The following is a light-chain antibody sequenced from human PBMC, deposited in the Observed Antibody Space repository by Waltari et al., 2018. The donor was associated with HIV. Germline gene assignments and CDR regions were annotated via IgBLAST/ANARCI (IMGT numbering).Light chain of an antibody. V-gene: IGLV2-11*01. CDR1: SCDVGGYKY. J-gene: IGLJ2*01. CDR2: DVS. Sequence: QSALTQPRSVSGSPGQSVTISCTGSSCDVGGYKYVSWYQQQPPKAPKRIIYDVSARPSGVPDRFSGSKSGNRASLTISGLQAEDEADYYCYSYAGSLLFGGGTKLTVL. CDR3: YSYAGSLL.